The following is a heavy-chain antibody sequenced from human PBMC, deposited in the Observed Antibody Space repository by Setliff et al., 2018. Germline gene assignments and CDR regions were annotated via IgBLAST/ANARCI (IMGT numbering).Heavy chain of an antibody. J-gene: IGHJ6*03. CDR2: ITDTGRT. CDR3: ARGAPQRSSFDSRYMDV. V-gene: IGHV4-34*01. CDR1: GGPLRGFS. Sequence: SETLSLTCTVYGGPLRGFSWNWIRQSPGGGLEWIGEITDTGRTKYIPSLKSRVTISIHTSWNQFSLRLSSLTAAYTAVYYCARGAPQRSSFDSRYMDVWDKGATVTVSS. D-gene: IGHD1-1*01.